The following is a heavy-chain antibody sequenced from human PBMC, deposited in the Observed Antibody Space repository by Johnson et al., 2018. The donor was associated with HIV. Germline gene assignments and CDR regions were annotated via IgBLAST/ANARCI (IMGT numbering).Heavy chain of an antibody. CDR3: ARRAYGSRSFSDAFDI. V-gene: IGHV3-13*01. J-gene: IGHJ3*02. CDR2: IGIAGDT. D-gene: IGHD3-10*01. CDR1: GFTFSDYD. Sequence: VQLMESGGGLVQPGGSLRLSCVASGFTFSDYDMHWVRQTTGKVLEWVSAIGIAGDTYYPGCVKGRFTISRENAKNSFYLQMNSLGVGDTAVYYCARRAYGSRSFSDAFDIWGQGTMVTVSS.